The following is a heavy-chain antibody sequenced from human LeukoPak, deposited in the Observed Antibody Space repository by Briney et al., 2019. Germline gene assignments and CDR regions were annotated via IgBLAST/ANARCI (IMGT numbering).Heavy chain of an antibody. Sequence: PSETLSLTCTVSGGSISSGGYYWSWLRQHPGKGLEWIGYIYYSGSTYYNPSLKSRVTISVDTSKNQFSLKLSSVTAADTAVYYCARAYADQTDYFDYWGQGTLVIVSS. CDR3: ARAYADQTDYFDY. V-gene: IGHV4-31*03. J-gene: IGHJ4*02. CDR2: IYYSGST. D-gene: IGHD4-17*01. CDR1: GGSISSGGYY.